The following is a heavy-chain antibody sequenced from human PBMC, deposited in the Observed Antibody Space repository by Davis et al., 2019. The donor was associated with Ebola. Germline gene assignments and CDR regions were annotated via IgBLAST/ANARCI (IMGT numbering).Heavy chain of an antibody. CDR1: GFTFSSYW. Sequence: GESLNLSCAASGFTFSSYWMHWVRQAPGKGLVWVSRINSDGSSTSYADSVKGRFTISRDNAKNTLYLQMNSLRAEDTAVYYCARDYIVVVPAYYYYYGMDVWGQGTTVTVSS. J-gene: IGHJ6*02. CDR3: ARDYIVVVPAYYYYYGMDV. D-gene: IGHD2-2*01. CDR2: INSDGSST. V-gene: IGHV3-74*01.